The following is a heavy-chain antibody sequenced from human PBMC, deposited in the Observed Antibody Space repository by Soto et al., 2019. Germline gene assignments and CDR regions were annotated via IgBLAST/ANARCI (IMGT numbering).Heavy chain of an antibody. CDR3: ARVGDSSGCNDY. CDR2: IYYSGST. Sequence: PSETLSLTCTVSGGSISSYYWSWIRQPPGKGLEWIGYIYYSGSTNYNPSLKSRVTISVDTSKNQFSLKLSSVTAADTAVYYCARVGDSSGCNDYWGQGTLVTVSS. CDR1: GGSISSYY. J-gene: IGHJ4*02. V-gene: IGHV4-59*12. D-gene: IGHD3-22*01.